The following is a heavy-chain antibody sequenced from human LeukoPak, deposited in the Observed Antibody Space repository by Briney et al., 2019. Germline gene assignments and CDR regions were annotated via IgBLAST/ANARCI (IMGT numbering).Heavy chain of an antibody. J-gene: IGHJ5*02. CDR1: GGSFSGYY. D-gene: IGHD3-9*01. CDR3: ARDNRITISNWFDP. Sequence: PSETLSLTCAVNGGSFSGYYWGWIRQSPGRGLEWIGEIHYSGSTKYNPSLKSRVTISADTSKNQFSLKLSSVTAADTAVYYCARDNRITISNWFDPWGQGTLVTVSS. V-gene: IGHV4-34*01. CDR2: IHYSGST.